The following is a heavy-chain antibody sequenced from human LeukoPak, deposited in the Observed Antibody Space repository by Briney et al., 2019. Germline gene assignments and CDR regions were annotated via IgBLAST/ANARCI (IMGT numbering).Heavy chain of an antibody. Sequence: SSVTVSCKASRGTFSSYAISWVRQAPGQGLEWMGRIIPIFGTANYAQKFQGRVTITADKSTSTAYMELSSLRSEDTAVYYCARPSDSSGYYWPTGSFDIWGQGTMVTVSS. D-gene: IGHD3-22*01. V-gene: IGHV1-69*06. J-gene: IGHJ3*02. CDR3: ARPSDSSGYYWPTGSFDI. CDR1: RGTFSSYA. CDR2: IIPIFGTA.